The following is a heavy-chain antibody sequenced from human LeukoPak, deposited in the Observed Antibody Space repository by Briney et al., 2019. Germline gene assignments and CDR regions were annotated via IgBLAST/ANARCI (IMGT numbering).Heavy chain of an antibody. CDR3: AKSSLKHYFDS. CDR2: ITGSGGST. CDR1: GFTFSSYA. V-gene: IGHV3-23*01. D-gene: IGHD6-6*01. J-gene: IGHJ4*02. Sequence: PGGSLRLSCAASGFTFSSYAMNWVRQAPGKGLEWVSIITGSGGSTYYADSVKGRFTISRDNSKNTLYLQVNSLRAEDTAIYYCAKSSLKHYFDSWGQGTLVTVSS.